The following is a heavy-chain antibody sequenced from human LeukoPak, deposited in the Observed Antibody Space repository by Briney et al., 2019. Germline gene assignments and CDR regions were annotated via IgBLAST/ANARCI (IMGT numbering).Heavy chain of an antibody. Sequence: GGSLRLSCAASGFTFSSYAMSWVRQAPGKGLEWVSAISGSGGSTYYAASVKGRFTISRDNSKNTLYLQMNSLRAEDTAVYYCAKDQSGSGWYKHWGQGTLVTVSS. CDR3: AKDQSGSGWYKH. D-gene: IGHD6-19*01. CDR1: GFTFSSYA. V-gene: IGHV3-23*01. J-gene: IGHJ1*01. CDR2: ISGSGGST.